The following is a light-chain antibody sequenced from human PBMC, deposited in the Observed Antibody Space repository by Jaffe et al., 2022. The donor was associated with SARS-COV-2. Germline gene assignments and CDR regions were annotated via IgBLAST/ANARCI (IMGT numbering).Light chain of an antibody. V-gene: IGLV8-61*01. CDR3: LLYLDSGISV. J-gene: IGLJ2*01. CDR2: STN. CDR1: SGSVSTSYY. Sequence: QTVVTQEPSFSVSPGGTVTLTCGLTSGSVSTSYYPSWYQQTPGQAPRTLIYSTNTRSSGVPDRFSGSLLGNKAALTITGAQADDDSDYYCLLYLDSGISVFGGGTKLTVL.